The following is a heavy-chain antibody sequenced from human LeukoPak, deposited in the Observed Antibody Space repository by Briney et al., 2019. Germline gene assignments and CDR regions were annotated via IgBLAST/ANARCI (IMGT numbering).Heavy chain of an antibody. CDR3: AKEVAAYRTNFDY. CDR2: IRYDGSNK. J-gene: IGHJ4*02. CDR1: GFTFSSYG. V-gene: IGHV3-30*02. Sequence: GGSLRLSCAASGFTFSSYGMHWVRQAPGKGLEWVAFIRYDGSNKYYADSVKGRFTISRDSSKNTLYLQMNSLRAEDTAVYYCAKEVAAYRTNFDYWGQGTLVTVSS. D-gene: IGHD6-6*01.